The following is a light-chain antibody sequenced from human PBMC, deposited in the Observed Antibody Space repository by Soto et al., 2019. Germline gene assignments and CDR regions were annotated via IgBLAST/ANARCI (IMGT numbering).Light chain of an antibody. V-gene: IGKV3-20*01. Sequence: EIVLTQSPDTLSLSPGQRGTLSCRASQSVSSSNLAWYQQKPGQAPRLLIYGASSRATGIPDRFSGSGSGTDFTLTISRLEPEDFAVYYCQQYGSSGTFGQGTKVDIK. CDR3: QQYGSSGT. J-gene: IGKJ1*01. CDR2: GAS. CDR1: QSVSSSN.